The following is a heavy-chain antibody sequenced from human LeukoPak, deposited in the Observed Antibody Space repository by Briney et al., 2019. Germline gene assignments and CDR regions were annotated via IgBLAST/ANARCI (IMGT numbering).Heavy chain of an antibody. CDR2: INPSGGST. Sequence: ASVTVSCTASGYSFTSYYMRWVRQAPGQGLEWMGIINPSGGSTSYPQKFQGRVTMTRDTSTSTVYMELSSLRSEDTAVYYCARERSLHSSNFDPWGQGTLVTVSS. D-gene: IGHD3-22*01. CDR3: ARERSLHSSNFDP. CDR1: GYSFTSYY. J-gene: IGHJ5*02. V-gene: IGHV1-46*01.